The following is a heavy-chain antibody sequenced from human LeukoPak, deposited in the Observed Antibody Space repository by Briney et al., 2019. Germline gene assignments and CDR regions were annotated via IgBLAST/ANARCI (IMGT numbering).Heavy chain of an antibody. J-gene: IGHJ6*02. V-gene: IGHV3-23*01. CDR1: GFTFCSYA. CDR3: AKLGSGRSYYYYYGMDV. D-gene: IGHD1-14*01. CDR2: ISGSGGST. Sequence: GGSLRLSCAASGFTFCSYAMSWVRQAPGEGLELVSAISGSGGSTYYADSVKGRFTISRDNSKNTLYLQMNSLRAEDTAVYYCAKLGSGRSYYYYYGMDVWGQGTTVTVSS.